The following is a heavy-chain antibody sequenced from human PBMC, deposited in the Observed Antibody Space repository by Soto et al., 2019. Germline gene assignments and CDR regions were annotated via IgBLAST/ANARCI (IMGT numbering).Heavy chain of an antibody. CDR3: ARDHTLYGMDV. Sequence: QVQLVESGGGVVQPGRSLRLSCAASGFTFSSYGMHWVRQASGKGLEWVAVIWYDGSNKYYADSVKGRFTISRDNSKNTLYLQMNSLRAEDTAVYYCARDHTLYGMDVWGQGTTVTVSS. V-gene: IGHV3-33*01. CDR2: IWYDGSNK. CDR1: GFTFSSYG. J-gene: IGHJ6*02.